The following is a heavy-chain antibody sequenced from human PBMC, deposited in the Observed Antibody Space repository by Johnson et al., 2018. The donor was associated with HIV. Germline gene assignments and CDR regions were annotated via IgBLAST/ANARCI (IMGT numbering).Heavy chain of an antibody. CDR2: INCDGSEK. Sequence: VQLVESGGGLVQPGGSLRLSCAASGFTFSSYWMHWVCQAPEKGLEWVADINCDGSEKYYVDSVKGRFTNSRDNAKNSLYLQMNSLRAEDTALYYCAKDRDLAAAGTDAFDIWGQGTMVTVSS. V-gene: IGHV3-52*01. CDR1: GFTFSSYW. D-gene: IGHD6-13*01. CDR3: AKDRDLAAAGTDAFDI. J-gene: IGHJ3*02.